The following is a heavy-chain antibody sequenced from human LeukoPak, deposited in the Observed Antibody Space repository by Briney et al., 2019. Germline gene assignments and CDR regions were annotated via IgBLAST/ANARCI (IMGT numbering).Heavy chain of an antibody. CDR3: AKGDTSWTIDY. CDR1: GFTFSSYA. CDR2: ISYDGSSK. J-gene: IGHJ4*02. V-gene: IGHV3-30*04. Sequence: GGSLRLSCAASGFTFSSYAMSWVRQAPGKGLEWVAVISYDGSSKYYADSVKGRFTISRDNSKNTLYLQMNSLRAEDTAVYYCAKGDTSWTIDYWGQGTLVTVSS. D-gene: IGHD2-2*01.